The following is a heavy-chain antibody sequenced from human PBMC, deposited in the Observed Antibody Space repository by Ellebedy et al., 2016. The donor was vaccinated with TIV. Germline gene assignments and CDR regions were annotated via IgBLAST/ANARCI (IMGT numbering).Heavy chain of an antibody. J-gene: IGHJ4*02. CDR2: IYYSGST. D-gene: IGHD4-17*01. V-gene: IGHV4-39*01. CDR3: ARHEGPATVIDY. CDR1: GGSISSSSYY. Sequence: MPSETLSLTCTVSGGSISSSSYYWGWIRQPPGKGLEWIGSIYYSGSTYYNPSLKSRVTISVDTSKNQFSLKLSSVTAADTAVYYCARHEGPATVIDYWGQGTLVTVSS.